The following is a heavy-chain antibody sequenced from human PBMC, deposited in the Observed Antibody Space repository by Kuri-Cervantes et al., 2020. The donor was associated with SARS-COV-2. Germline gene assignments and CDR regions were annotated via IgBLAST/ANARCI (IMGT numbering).Heavy chain of an antibody. Sequence: SETLSLTCTVSGGSISSGSYDWSWIRQPAGKGLEWIGRIYTSGSTNYNPSLKSRVTISVDTSKNQFSLKLSSVTAADTAVYYCARARMVRGVNGAFDIWGQGTMVTVSS. CDR1: GGSISSGSYD. D-gene: IGHD3-10*01. J-gene: IGHJ3*02. CDR2: IYTSGST. V-gene: IGHV4-61*02. CDR3: ARARMVRGVNGAFDI.